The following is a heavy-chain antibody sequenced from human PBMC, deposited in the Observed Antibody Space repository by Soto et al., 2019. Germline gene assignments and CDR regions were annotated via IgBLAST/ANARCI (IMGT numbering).Heavy chain of an antibody. D-gene: IGHD6-13*01. CDR3: ARSWVFIAAAGRLEWFDP. J-gene: IGHJ5*02. CDR1: GGSISSGDYY. CDR2: LYYSGST. V-gene: IGHV4-30-4*01. Sequence: QVQLQESGPGLVKPSQTLSLTCTVSGGSISSGDYYWSWIRQPPGKGLEWIGYLYYSGSTYYNPSLKSRVTISVDTSKNQFSLKLSSVTAADTAVYYCARSWVFIAAAGRLEWFDPWGQGTLVTVSS.